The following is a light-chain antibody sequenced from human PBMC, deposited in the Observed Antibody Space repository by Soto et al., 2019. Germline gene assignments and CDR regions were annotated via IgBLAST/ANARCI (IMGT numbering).Light chain of an antibody. V-gene: IGKV1-39*01. CDR3: HQSYSTLLCT. J-gene: IGKJ2*02. CDR1: QSLSSD. Sequence: DIQMTQSPSSLSASVGDRVTITCRARQSLSSDLNWSQQKPGQATKLLIYAASSLQSGVHARFSGSGSGTGFTLTISSLQPEDLATYYCHQSYSTLLCTGGQGTNLEIK. CDR2: AAS.